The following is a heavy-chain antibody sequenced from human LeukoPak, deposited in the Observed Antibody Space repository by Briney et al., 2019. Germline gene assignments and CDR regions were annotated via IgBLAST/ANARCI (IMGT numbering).Heavy chain of an antibody. CDR1: GFTVSSSY. V-gene: IGHV3-23*01. Sequence: GGSLRLSCAASGFTVSSSYMSWVRQAPGKGLEWVSTISGSGDNTYYADSVKGRFTISRDNSKNTLYLQMNSLRAEDTAVYYCARERGTARWFDPWGQGTLVTVSS. D-gene: IGHD5-18*01. J-gene: IGHJ5*02. CDR2: ISGSGDNT. CDR3: ARERGTARWFDP.